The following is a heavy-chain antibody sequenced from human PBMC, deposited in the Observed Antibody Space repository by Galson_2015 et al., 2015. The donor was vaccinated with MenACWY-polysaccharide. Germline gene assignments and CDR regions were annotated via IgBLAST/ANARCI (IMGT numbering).Heavy chain of an antibody. CDR2: ISYDGGT. D-gene: IGHD3-16*01. Sequence: TLSLTCTVSGDSITSGGYFWSWIRQHPGKGLEWIASISYDGGTYYNPSLKSRVTISADTPNNQFSPKLNSVTAADTAVYYCARGGRAVSNRNWFDPWGQGTLVTVSS. J-gene: IGHJ5*02. CDR1: GDSITSGGYF. CDR3: ARGGRAVSNRNWFDP. V-gene: IGHV4-31*03.